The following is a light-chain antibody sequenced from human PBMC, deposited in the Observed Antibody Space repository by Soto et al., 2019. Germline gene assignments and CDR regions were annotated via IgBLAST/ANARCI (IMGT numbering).Light chain of an antibody. J-gene: IGLJ2*01. CDR3: SSDTSSSTVV. V-gene: IGLV2-14*01. Sequence: QSALTQPASVSGSPGQSITISCTGTSSDVGAYNYVSWYQKHPGKAPKLIISEVSNRPSGVSNRFSGSKSGNTASLTISGLQAEDEADYYCSSDTSSSTVVFGGGTKLTVL. CDR1: SSDVGAYNY. CDR2: EVS.